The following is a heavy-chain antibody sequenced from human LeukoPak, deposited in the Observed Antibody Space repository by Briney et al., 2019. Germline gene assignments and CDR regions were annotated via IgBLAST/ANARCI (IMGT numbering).Heavy chain of an antibody. J-gene: IGHJ6*03. CDR3: ARDVEYLGSGSYYNPYYYYYMDV. D-gene: IGHD3-10*01. Sequence: GASVKVSCKASGYTFTSYDINWVRQATGQGLEWMGWMNPNSGNTGYAQKFQGRVTITRNTSISTAYMELSSLRSEDTAVYYCARDVEYLGSGSYYNPYYYYYMDVWGKGTTVTVSS. CDR2: MNPNSGNT. V-gene: IGHV1-8*03. CDR1: GYTFTSYD.